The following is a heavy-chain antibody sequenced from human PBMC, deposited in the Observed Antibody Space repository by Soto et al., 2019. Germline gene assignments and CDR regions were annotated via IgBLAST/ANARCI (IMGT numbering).Heavy chain of an antibody. CDR3: ARESGGATATLDYYYFYMDV. CDR1: GDTFTDYY. V-gene: IGHV1-2*04. CDR2: INTNSGVT. Sequence: QVQLVQSGAEVKKPGASVTVSCRSSGDTFTDYYMHWVRQAPGQGLEWMGWINTNSGVTKYAQKCQGWVTMTRDTSIMTVYMQLSRLRSDDTAVYYCARESGGATATLDYYYFYMDVWGTGTTVTVSS. J-gene: IGHJ6*03. D-gene: IGHD5-12*01.